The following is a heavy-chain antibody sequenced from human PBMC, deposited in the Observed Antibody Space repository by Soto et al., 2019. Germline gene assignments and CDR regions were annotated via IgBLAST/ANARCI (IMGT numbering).Heavy chain of an antibody. J-gene: IGHJ4*02. CDR1: GYSFAGYW. Sequence: GESLKISCKGSGYSFAGYWITWVRQKPGKGLEWMGRIDPSDSQTYYSPSVRGHVTISVTKSITTVFLQWSSLRASDNAMYYCARQIYDSDTGPNFQYYFDSWGQGTPVTVSS. CDR3: ARQIYDSDTGPNFQYYFDS. V-gene: IGHV5-10-1*01. CDR2: IDPSDSQT. D-gene: IGHD3-22*01.